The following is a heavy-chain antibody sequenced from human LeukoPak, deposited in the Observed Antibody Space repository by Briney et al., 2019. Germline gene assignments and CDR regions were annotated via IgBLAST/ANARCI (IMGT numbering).Heavy chain of an antibody. Sequence: SETLSLTCTVSGGSISSSSYYWGWIRQPPGKGLEWIGSIYYSGSTNYNPSLKSRVTISVDTSKNQFSLKLSSVTAADMAVYFCARTYRRFYYYYMDVWGKGTTVTVSS. CDR1: GGSISSSSYY. V-gene: IGHV4-39*07. CDR2: IYYSGST. J-gene: IGHJ6*03. CDR3: ARTYRRFYYYYMDV.